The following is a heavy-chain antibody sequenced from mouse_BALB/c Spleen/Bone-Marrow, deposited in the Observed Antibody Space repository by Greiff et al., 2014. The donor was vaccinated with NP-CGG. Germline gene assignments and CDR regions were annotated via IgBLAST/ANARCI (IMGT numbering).Heavy chain of an antibody. CDR3: ARGRAVHFDY. D-gene: IGHD3-1*01. CDR1: GYSITSDYA. V-gene: IGHV3-2*02. Sequence: EVNLVESGPGLVKPSQSLSLTCTVTGYSITSDYAWNWIRQFPGNKLEWMGYISYSAITYYNPSLKSRITITRDTSQNQFFLKLKSVTTENTATYYGARGRAVHFDYWGQGTTLTVSS. J-gene: IGHJ2*01. CDR2: ISYSAIT.